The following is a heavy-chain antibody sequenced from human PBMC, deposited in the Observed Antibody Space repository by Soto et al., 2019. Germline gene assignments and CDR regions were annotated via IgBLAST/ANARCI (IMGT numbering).Heavy chain of an antibody. J-gene: IGHJ5*02. V-gene: IGHV3-23*01. CDR3: AGQGYCSGGSCQGLGFDP. D-gene: IGHD2-15*01. CDR2: ISGSGGST. CDR1: GFTFSSYA. Sequence: EVLLLESGGGLVQPGGSLRLSCAASGFTFSSYAMSWVRQAPGKGLEWVSAISGSGGSTYYADSVKGRCTISRDNSKNTLYLQMNSRRAEDTAVYYCAGQGYCSGGSCQGLGFDPWGQGTLVTVSS.